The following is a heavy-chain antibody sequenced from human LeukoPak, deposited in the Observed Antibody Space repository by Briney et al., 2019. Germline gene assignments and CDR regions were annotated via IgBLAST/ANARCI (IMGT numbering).Heavy chain of an antibody. J-gene: IGHJ4*02. D-gene: IGHD6-19*01. V-gene: IGHV3-33*08. CDR1: GFTFSSYA. CDR3: ARAIAVATPAHDY. Sequence: PGGSLRLSCAASGFTFSSYAMSWVRQAPGKGLEWVAVMWYDGSNKYYADSVKGRFTISRDNSKNTLYLQMNSLRAEDTAVYYCARAIAVATPAHDYWGQGTLVTVSS. CDR2: MWYDGSNK.